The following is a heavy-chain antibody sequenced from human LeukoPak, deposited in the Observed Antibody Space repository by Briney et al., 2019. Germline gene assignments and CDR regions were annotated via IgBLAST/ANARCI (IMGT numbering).Heavy chain of an antibody. CDR1: GYRFTSYW. J-gene: IGHJ4*02. Sequence: GGSLQISCKGSGYRFTSYWIGWVRQMPGKGLEWMGIIYPGDSDTRYSPSFQGQVTISADKSISTAYLQWSSLKASDTAMYYCARAPARLRFLEWLLPADYWGQGTLVTVSS. CDR3: ARAPARLRFLEWLLPADY. D-gene: IGHD3-3*01. CDR2: IYPGDSDT. V-gene: IGHV5-51*01.